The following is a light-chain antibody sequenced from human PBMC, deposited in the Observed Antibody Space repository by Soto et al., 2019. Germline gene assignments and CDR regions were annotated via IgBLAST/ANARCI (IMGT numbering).Light chain of an antibody. CDR2: DAS. J-gene: IGKJ4*01. Sequence: DIQMTQSPSSLSASIGDRVTITCQASQDISDFLNWYQERPGKAPQLLIYDASKLETGVPSRFSGSGSGTDFTFTISSLQPEDVATYYCQQYDCLPLTFGGGTKVDI. CDR3: QQYDCLPLT. CDR1: QDISDF. V-gene: IGKV1-33*01.